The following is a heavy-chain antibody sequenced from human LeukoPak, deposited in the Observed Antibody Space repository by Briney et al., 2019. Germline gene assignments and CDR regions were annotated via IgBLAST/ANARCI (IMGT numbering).Heavy chain of an antibody. V-gene: IGHV1-18*01. CDR1: GYTFTSYA. D-gene: IGHD6-13*01. CDR3: ARVPVAAAEGWFDP. J-gene: IGHJ5*02. CDR2: ISAYNGNT. Sequence: ASVKVSCKASGYTFTSYAISWVRQAPGQGLEWMGWISAYNGNTNYAQKLQGRVTMTTDTSTSTAYMELRSLRSDDTAVYYCARVPVAAAEGWFDPWSQGTLVTVSS.